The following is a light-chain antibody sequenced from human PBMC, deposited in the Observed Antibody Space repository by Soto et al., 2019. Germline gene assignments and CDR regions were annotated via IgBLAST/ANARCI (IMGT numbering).Light chain of an antibody. V-gene: IGKV3-11*01. CDR3: QQRDNWPQT. Sequence: IVFTQSPGTLSLSPGERATLSCRASEGVASNYLAWYQHKPGQAPRLLIYGASTRATGIPARFSGSGSGTDFTLTISSLEPEDSAFYYCQQRDNWPQTFGQGTKVDI. J-gene: IGKJ1*01. CDR1: EGVASNY. CDR2: GAS.